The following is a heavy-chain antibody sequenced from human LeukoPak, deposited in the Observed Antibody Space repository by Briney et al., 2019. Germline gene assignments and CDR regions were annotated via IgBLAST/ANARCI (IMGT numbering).Heavy chain of an antibody. Sequence: GGSLRLSCAASGFTFSSYSMNWVRQAPGKGLEWVSYISSSYSTIYYADSVKGRFTISRDNAKNSLYLQMNSLRAEDTAVYYCARLELAPTGKDYWGQGTLVTVSS. V-gene: IGHV3-48*01. J-gene: IGHJ4*02. CDR2: ISSSYSTI. CDR1: GFTFSSYS. CDR3: ARLELAPTGKDY. D-gene: IGHD6-13*01.